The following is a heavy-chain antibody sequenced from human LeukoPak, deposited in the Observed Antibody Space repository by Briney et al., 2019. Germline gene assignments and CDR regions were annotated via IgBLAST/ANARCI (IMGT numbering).Heavy chain of an antibody. CDR3: ARGRPVGAARRCDP. CDR2: MNPNSGNT. J-gene: IGHJ5*02. D-gene: IGHD2-15*01. Sequence: ASVKVSCKASGYTFTSYDINWVRQATGQGLEWMGWMNPNSGNTGYAQKFQGRVTMTRNTSISTAYMELSSLRSEDTAVYYCARGRPVGAARRCDPWGQGTLVTVSS. CDR1: GYTFTSYD. V-gene: IGHV1-8*01.